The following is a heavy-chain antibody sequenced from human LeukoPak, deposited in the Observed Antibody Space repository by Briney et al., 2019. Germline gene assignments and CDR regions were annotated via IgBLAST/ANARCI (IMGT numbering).Heavy chain of an antibody. CDR1: GYTFTAYY. CDR2: INPNSGGT. Sequence: ASVKVSCKASGYTFTAYYMHWMRQAPGQGPEWMGWINPNSGGTNLAQKFQGRVTMTSDTSISTAYMELSSLRSDDTAIYYCARAKVLVPDHWGQGTLVTVSS. J-gene: IGHJ4*02. V-gene: IGHV1-2*02. CDR3: ARAKVLVPDH.